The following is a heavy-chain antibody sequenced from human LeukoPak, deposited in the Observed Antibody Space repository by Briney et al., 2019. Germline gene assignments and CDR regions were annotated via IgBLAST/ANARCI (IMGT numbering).Heavy chain of an antibody. V-gene: IGHV4-39*07. CDR1: GDYIGRINYY. CDR2: MSYSGHT. Sequence: SETLSLTCTISGDYIGRINYYWGWIRQPPGKGLEWIVSMSYSGHTYYNPSLKSRVTTSIDTSKNQLSLNLKSVTAADTAVYYCARERIVGASLTHDAFDIWGQGTMVTVSS. CDR3: ARERIVGASLTHDAFDI. D-gene: IGHD1-26*01. J-gene: IGHJ3*02.